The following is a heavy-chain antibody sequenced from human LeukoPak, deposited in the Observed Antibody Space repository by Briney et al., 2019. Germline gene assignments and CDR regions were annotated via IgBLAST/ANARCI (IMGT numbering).Heavy chain of an antibody. Sequence: GGSLRLSCAASGFTFRSYWMHWARQVPGKGLVWVSRISPDGRSTNYADSVKGRSTISRDNAKNTLYLQMNSLTGEDTALYYCARGASSGYRIDYWGQGTLVTVSS. D-gene: IGHD3-10*01. CDR3: ARGASSGYRIDY. CDR1: GFTFRSYW. J-gene: IGHJ4*02. V-gene: IGHV3-74*01. CDR2: ISPDGRST.